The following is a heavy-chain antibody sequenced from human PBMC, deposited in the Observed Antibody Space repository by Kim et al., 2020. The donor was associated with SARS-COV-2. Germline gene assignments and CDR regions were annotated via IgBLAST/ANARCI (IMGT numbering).Heavy chain of an antibody. Sequence: GGSLRRSCAASGFTFSTYGMHWVRQAPGKGLEWVAVIWYDGSYKYYADSVKGRFTISRDNSKNTLYLQMNSLRAEDTAVYYCAKDVEGGAFDYWGQGTLVTVSS. CDR3: AKDVEGGAFDY. D-gene: IGHD2-21*01. J-gene: IGHJ4*02. CDR1: GFTFSTYG. CDR2: IWYDGSYK. V-gene: IGHV3-33*06.